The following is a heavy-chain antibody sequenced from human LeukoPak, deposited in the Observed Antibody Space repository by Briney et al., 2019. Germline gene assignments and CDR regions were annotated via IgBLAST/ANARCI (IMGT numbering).Heavy chain of an antibody. V-gene: IGHV3-11*01. Sequence: KPGGSLRLSCAASRFTFSDYYMSWIRQAPGKGLEWVSYISSSGSTIYYADSVKGRFTISRDNAKNSLYLQMNSLRAEDTAVYYCARSTKDLTGYSPEYYFDYWGQGTLVTVSS. D-gene: IGHD3-9*01. J-gene: IGHJ4*02. CDR1: RFTFSDYY. CDR3: ARSTKDLTGYSPEYYFDY. CDR2: ISSSGSTI.